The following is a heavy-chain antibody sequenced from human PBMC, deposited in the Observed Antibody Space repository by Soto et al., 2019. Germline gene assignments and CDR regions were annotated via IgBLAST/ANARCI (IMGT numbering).Heavy chain of an antibody. CDR1: GGSINSASYH. CDR2: IFYTGST. Sequence: QVQLQESGPGLVQPSETLSLTCSVSGGSINSASYHWSWLRQHPGKGLEFIGYIFYTGSTYYNPSLETRLTISVDTSKNHVSLRLNAVTAADTAVYHCARLDYGDSAFDSWGRGILVTVSS. D-gene: IGHD4-17*01. CDR3: ARLDYGDSAFDS. V-gene: IGHV4-31*03. J-gene: IGHJ4*02.